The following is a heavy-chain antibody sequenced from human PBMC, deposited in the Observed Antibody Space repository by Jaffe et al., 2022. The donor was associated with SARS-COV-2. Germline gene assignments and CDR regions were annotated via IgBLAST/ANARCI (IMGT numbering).Heavy chain of an antibody. Sequence: EVQLVESGGGLVQRGGSLRLSCAASGFAFSRYSLNWVRQAPGKGLEWISYISTRSNIIYYADSVKGRFTISRDNARNSVYLQMNSLRVEDTAVYYCARDLGSGSDYYYYYGVDVWGQGTTVTVSS. CDR2: ISTRSNII. J-gene: IGHJ6*02. CDR3: ARDLGSGSDYYYYYGVDV. D-gene: IGHD3-10*01. CDR1: GFAFSRYS. V-gene: IGHV3-48*01.